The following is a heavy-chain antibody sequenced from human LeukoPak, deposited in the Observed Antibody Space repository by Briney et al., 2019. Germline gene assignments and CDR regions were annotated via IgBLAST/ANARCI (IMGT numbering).Heavy chain of an antibody. Sequence: GASVKVSCKASGYTFTSYGISWVRQAPGQGLEWMGWISAYNGNTNYAQKLQGRVTMTTDTSTSTAYMELRSLRSDDTAVYYCARQDYYDSSGYHYPIFDYWGQGTLVTVSS. CDR2: ISAYNGNT. V-gene: IGHV1-18*01. CDR3: ARQDYYDSSGYHYPIFDY. CDR1: GYTFTSYG. J-gene: IGHJ4*02. D-gene: IGHD3-22*01.